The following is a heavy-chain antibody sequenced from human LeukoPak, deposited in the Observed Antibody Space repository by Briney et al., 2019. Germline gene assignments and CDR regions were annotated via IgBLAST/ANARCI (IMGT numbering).Heavy chain of an antibody. CDR1: GFIFSSYA. J-gene: IGHJ4*02. Sequence: GALRLSCAASGFIFSSYAMHWVRQAPGKGLEWVAVISYDGSNKYYADSVKGRFTISGDNSKNTLYLQMNSLRAEDTAVYYCARGHQQSRWQWPVTGFDYWGQGTLVTVSS. D-gene: IGHD6-19*01. CDR3: ARGHQQSRWQWPVTGFDY. V-gene: IGHV3-30*04. CDR2: ISYDGSNK.